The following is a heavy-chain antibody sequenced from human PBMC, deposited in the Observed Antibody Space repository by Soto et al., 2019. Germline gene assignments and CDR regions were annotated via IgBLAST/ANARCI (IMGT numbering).Heavy chain of an antibody. D-gene: IGHD2-2*01. J-gene: IGHJ6*02. CDR2: ISSGGRTI. CDR1: GFPFSTYA. V-gene: IGHV3-48*02. CDR3: ARDPQRGYSGMDV. Sequence: EVQLVESGGGLVQPGGSLRLSFAASGFPFSTYAMNWVRRAPGKGLEWVSSISSGGRTIKSTDSVKGRFTISRDNSKNSLYLQMSGLRDEDTGVYYCARDPQRGYSGMDVWGQGTTVTVSS.